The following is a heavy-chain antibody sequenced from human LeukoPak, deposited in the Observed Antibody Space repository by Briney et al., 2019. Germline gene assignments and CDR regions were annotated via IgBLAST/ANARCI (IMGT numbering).Heavy chain of an antibody. V-gene: IGHV3-74*01. CDR3: ARICSSTDCLIPD. CDR1: GFTFSRHW. J-gene: IGHJ4*02. D-gene: IGHD2-2*01. Sequence: GGSLRLSCAASGFTFSRHWMHWVRQAPGKGLVWISRINSDASDTNYADFVKGRFTISRDNAKNTVYLQVNSLRDEDTAVYYCARICSSTDCLIPDWGQGTLVTVSS. CDR2: INSDASDT.